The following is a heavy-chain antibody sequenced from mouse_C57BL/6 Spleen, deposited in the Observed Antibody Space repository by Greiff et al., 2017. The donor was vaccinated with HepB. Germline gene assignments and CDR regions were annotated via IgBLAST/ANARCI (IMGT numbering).Heavy chain of an antibody. CDR2: ISSGSSTI. CDR3: ASGSTMVTTEFAY. V-gene: IGHV5-17*01. Sequence: EVMLVESGGGLVKPGGSLKLSCAASGFTFSDYGMHWVRQAPEKGLEWVAYISSGSSTIYYADTVKGRFTISRDNAKNTLFLQMTSLRSEDTAMYYCASGSTMVTTEFAYWGQGTLVTVSA. CDR1: GFTFSDYG. D-gene: IGHD2-2*01. J-gene: IGHJ3*01.